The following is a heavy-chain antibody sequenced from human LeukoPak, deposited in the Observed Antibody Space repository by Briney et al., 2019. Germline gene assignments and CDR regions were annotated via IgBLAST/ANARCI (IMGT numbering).Heavy chain of an antibody. D-gene: IGHD6-19*01. CDR3: ARGLVSGWSYSPFDP. CDR1: GGSISSSSYY. V-gene: IGHV4-39*07. Sequence: SETLSLTCTVSGGSISSSSYYWGWIRQPPGKGLEWIGSIYYSGSTYYNPSLKSRVTISVDTSKNQFSLKLSSVTAADTAVYYCARGLVSGWSYSPFDPWGQGTLVTVSS. CDR2: IYYSGST. J-gene: IGHJ5*02.